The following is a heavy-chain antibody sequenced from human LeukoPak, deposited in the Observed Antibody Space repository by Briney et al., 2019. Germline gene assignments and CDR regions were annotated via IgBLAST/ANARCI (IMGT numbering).Heavy chain of an antibody. CDR1: GGSISSYY. J-gene: IGHJ4*02. Sequence: SETLSLTCTVSGGSISSYYWSWIRQPPGKGLEWIGEINHSGSTNYNPSLKSRVTISVDTSKNQFSLKLSSVTAADTAVYYCARHVGGYYYDGFDYWGQGTLVTVSS. V-gene: IGHV4-34*01. CDR3: ARHVGGYYYDGFDY. CDR2: INHSGST. D-gene: IGHD3-22*01.